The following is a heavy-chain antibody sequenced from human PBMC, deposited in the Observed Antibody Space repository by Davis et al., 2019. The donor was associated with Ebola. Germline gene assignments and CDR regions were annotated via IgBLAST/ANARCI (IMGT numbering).Heavy chain of an antibody. V-gene: IGHV3-9*01. Sequence: SLKISCAASGFTFDDSAMHWVRQGPGMGLEWVSGITWNSGTIAYADSVKGRFTISRDNAKNSLYLQMNSLRAEDTALYYCARDQGWELSNRNWFDPWGQGTLVTVSS. CDR3: ARDQGWELSNRNWFDP. CDR1: GFTFDDSA. CDR2: ITWNSGTI. D-gene: IGHD1-26*01. J-gene: IGHJ5*02.